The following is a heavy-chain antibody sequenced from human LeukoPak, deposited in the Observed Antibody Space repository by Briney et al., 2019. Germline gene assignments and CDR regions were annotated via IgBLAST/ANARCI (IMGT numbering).Heavy chain of an antibody. CDR2: ISSSGSTI. CDR3: AKGGSGSYHYYFGMDV. CDR1: GFTFSSNA. J-gene: IGHJ6*02. D-gene: IGHD3-10*01. Sequence: GGSLRLSCAASGFTFSSNAMKWLRQAPGRGLEWVAHISSSGSTIFYADSVKGRFTISRDNTKNSLFLQMNRLRAEDTAVYYCAKGGSGSYHYYFGMDVWGQGTTVSVSS. V-gene: IGHV3-48*01.